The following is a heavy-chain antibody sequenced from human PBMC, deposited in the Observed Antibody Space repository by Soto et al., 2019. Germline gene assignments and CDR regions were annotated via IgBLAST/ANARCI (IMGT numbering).Heavy chain of an antibody. D-gene: IGHD5-12*01. J-gene: IGHJ4*02. CDR1: GFTFSSYT. CDR2: ITIRGAT. V-gene: IGHV3-48*01. CDR3: ARDERYAFDY. Sequence: HPGGSLRLSCAASGFTFSSYTMNWVRQAPGKGLEWISYITIRGATYYADSVKGRFAMSRDDAKNSVFLQLNSLRAEDTALYFCARDERYAFDYWGQGILVTVSS.